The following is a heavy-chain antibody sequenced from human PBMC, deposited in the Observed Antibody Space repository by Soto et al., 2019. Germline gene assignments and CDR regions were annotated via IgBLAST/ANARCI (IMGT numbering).Heavy chain of an antibody. D-gene: IGHD6-19*01. J-gene: IGHJ1*01. Sequence: EVQLVESGGGLVQPGRSLRLSCAASGFTFYAYAMHWVRQAPGKGLEWVSGISWYSGSIGYADSVKGRFTISRDNAKNSLYLQMNSLRAEDTALYYCAKGVAAEQWLVLFQHWGQGTLVTVS. CDR2: ISWYSGSI. CDR3: AKGVAAEQWLVLFQH. V-gene: IGHV3-9*01. CDR1: GFTFYAYA.